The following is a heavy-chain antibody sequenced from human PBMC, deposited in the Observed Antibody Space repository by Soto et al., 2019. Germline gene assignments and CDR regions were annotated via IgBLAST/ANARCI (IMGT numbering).Heavy chain of an antibody. Sequence: QVRLVQSGAEVKKPGSSVNLSCKASGGTFSNLAINWVRQAPGQGLEWMGGITPLLGAADYAQKFQGRVSINSAESTPTVHMELRSLKPDYTAMYYCATDGQITPFVVASAPHALDDWGQATTVTVTS. CDR3: ATDGQITPFVVASAPHALDD. V-gene: IGHV1-69*05. CDR2: ITPLLGAA. D-gene: IGHD2-15*01. CDR1: GGTFSNLA. J-gene: IGHJ6*02.